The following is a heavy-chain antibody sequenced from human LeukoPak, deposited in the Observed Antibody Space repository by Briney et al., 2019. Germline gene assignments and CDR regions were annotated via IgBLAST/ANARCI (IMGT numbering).Heavy chain of an antibody. CDR1: GGSISSGGYY. J-gene: IGHJ6*04. CDR2: IYHSGST. CDR3: ARGLRWGSDVDMDV. V-gene: IGHV4-30-2*01. D-gene: IGHD3-16*01. Sequence: SQTLSLTCTVSGGSISSGGYYWSWIRQPPGKGLEWIGYIYHSGSTYYNPSLKSRVTISVDRSKNQFSLKLSSVTAADTAVYYCARGLRWGSDVDMDVWGKGTTVTVSS.